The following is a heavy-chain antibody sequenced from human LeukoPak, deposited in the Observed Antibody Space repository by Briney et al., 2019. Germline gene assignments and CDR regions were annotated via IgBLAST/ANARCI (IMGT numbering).Heavy chain of an antibody. D-gene: IGHD4-17*01. V-gene: IGHV3-7*04. J-gene: IGHJ4*02. CDR3: ARDGTYADYDPDFDI. CDR1: GFTFSRFW. CDR2: IKQDVSEK. Sequence: GGALRLSCAASGFTFSRFWMSWVRQAPGKGLEWVANIKQDVSEKYYVDFVKGRFTISRDNAKNSLYLQMNSLRAEDTAVFYCARDGTYADYDPDFDIWGQGTLVTVSS.